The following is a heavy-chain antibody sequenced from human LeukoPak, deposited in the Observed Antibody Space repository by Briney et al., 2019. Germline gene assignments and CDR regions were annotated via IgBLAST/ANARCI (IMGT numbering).Heavy chain of an antibody. CDR3: ARGQWLDNY. CDR1: GGSFSDYS. D-gene: IGHD6-19*01. Sequence: SETLSLTCAVYGGSFSDYSWSWIRQPPGKGLEWIGVINHSGGTNYNPSLKGRVTISVDTSKNQFSLKLNSVTAADTAVYYCARGQWLDNYWGQGTLVTVSS. V-gene: IGHV4-34*01. J-gene: IGHJ4*02. CDR2: INHSGGT.